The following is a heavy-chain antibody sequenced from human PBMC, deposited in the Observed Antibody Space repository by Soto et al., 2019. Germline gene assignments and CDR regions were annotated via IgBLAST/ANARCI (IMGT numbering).Heavy chain of an antibody. Sequence: QVQLVQSGAEVKKPGASVKISCQASGYSVVRYTLHWVRQAPGQSLEWMVWINAGDGDSRYSQKFQGRVIMPRDTSTNTAYMELRSLRSEDTAVFYCARIAGYCSSDNCYVAGCPFDYGGQGTLVPVSS. J-gene: IGHJ4*02. CDR1: GYSVVRYT. V-gene: IGHV1-3*01. CDR2: INAGDGDS. CDR3: ARIAGYCSSDNCYVAGCPFDY. D-gene: IGHD2-2*01.